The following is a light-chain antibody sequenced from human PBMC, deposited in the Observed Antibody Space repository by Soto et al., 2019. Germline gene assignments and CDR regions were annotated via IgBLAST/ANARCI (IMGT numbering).Light chain of an antibody. J-gene: IGKJ2*01. CDR1: QSVNIY. Sequence: DIALTPSPVTLSVSPGARAAISGLASQSVNIYLAWYHQKPGQAPRLLIYGVSTRATGIPAKFSGSGSGTDFTLTISRLEPEDFAVYYCQQHIVSPRTFGQGTKVDIK. CDR2: GVS. V-gene: IGKV3D-15*02. CDR3: QQHIVSPRT.